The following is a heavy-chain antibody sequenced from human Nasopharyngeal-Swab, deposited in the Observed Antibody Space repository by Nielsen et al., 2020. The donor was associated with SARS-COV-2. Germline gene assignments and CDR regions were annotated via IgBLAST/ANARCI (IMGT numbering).Heavy chain of an antibody. Sequence: GESLKISCAASGFTYPTYAMTWIRQAPGKGLEWVAFIRYDGSNKYYADSVKGRFTISRDNSKNTLYLQMNSLRAEDTAVYYCAKDPGIQYQLLWWNWFDPWGQGTLVTVSS. D-gene: IGHD2-2*01. CDR3: AKDPGIQYQLLWWNWFDP. CDR1: GFTYPTYA. CDR2: IRYDGSNK. V-gene: IGHV3-30*02. J-gene: IGHJ5*02.